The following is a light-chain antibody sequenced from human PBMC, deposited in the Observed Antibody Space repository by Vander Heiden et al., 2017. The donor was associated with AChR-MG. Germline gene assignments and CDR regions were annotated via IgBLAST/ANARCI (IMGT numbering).Light chain of an antibody. CDR1: QSLLYSNGYNY. V-gene: IGKV2-28*01. J-gene: IGKJ2*01. CDR2: LGS. Sequence: DFVMTQSPLSLPVTPGEPATISCRCSQSLLYSNGYNYLDWYLQKPGQSPQIRIYLGSNRAPGVPDRFSGSGSGTDFTLKISRVEAEDVGVYYCMQTLQAPLTFGQGTKLEI. CDR3: MQTLQAPLT.